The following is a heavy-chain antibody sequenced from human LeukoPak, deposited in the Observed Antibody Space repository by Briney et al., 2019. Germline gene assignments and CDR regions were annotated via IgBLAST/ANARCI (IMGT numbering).Heavy chain of an antibody. Sequence: SETLSLTCTVSGGSISSGGYYWSWIRQPPGKGLEWIGYIYHSGSTNYNPSLKSRVTISVDRSKNQFSLKLSSVTAADTAVYYCARSPQYYYYGMDVWGQGTTVTVSS. CDR3: ARSPQYYYYGMDV. V-gene: IGHV4-30-2*01. CDR2: IYHSGST. J-gene: IGHJ6*02. CDR1: GGSISSGGYY.